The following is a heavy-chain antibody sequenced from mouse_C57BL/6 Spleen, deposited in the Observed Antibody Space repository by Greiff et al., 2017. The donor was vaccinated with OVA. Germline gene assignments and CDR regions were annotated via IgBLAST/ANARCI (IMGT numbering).Heavy chain of an antibody. CDR2: INPRSGYT. Sequence: QVQLQQSGAELAKPGASVKLSCKASGYTFTSYWLHWVKQRPGQGLEWIGYINPRSGYTKYNQKFKDKATLTADKSSSTAYMQLSSLTYEDSAVYYCARSRLGLEENAYYFDYWGQGTTLTVSS. CDR1: GYTFTSYW. V-gene: IGHV1-7*01. D-gene: IGHD4-1*01. CDR3: ARSRLGLEENAYYFDY. J-gene: IGHJ2*01.